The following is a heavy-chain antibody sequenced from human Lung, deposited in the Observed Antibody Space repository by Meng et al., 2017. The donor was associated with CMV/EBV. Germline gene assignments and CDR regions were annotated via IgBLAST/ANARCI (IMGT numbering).Heavy chain of an antibody. J-gene: IGHJ4*02. Sequence: ASXXVSXKASGYTFTGYYMHWVRQAPGQGLEWMGWINPNSGGTNYAQKFQGRVTMTRDTSISTAYMELSRLRSDDTAVYYCARAEVDCSGGSCYPNWGQGTLVTVSS. CDR2: INPNSGGT. CDR3: ARAEVDCSGGSCYPN. D-gene: IGHD2-15*01. V-gene: IGHV1-2*02. CDR1: GYTFTGYY.